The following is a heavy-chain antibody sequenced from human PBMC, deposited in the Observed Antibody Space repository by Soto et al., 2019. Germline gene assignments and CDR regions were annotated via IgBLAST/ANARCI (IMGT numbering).Heavy chain of an antibody. D-gene: IGHD1-1*01. CDR2: IIAVLNLP. Sequence: QVHLVQSGAEVKTPGSSVKVSCKPSGGTLSSYTFVWVRQAPGEGLEWIGRIIAVLNLPTSAQKFQGRVTITADDATRTADMALNSLIYDDTAPSCCATSTNNELANWAQGTLITVSP. CDR3: ATSTNNELAN. V-gene: IGHV1-69*02. J-gene: IGHJ1*01. CDR1: GGTLSSYT.